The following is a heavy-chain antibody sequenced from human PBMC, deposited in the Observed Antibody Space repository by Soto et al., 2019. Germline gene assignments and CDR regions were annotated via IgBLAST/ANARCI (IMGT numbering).Heavy chain of an antibody. V-gene: IGHV4-4*07. D-gene: IGHD6-19*01. J-gene: IGHJ3*02. CDR3: ARALDSSGWYGDDAFDI. CDR2: MSSSGVT. CDR1: GGSISNKY. Sequence: SETLSLTCTVSGGSISNKYWSWIRQPAGKGLEWIGRMSSSGVTNYSPSLKSRVTMSVDMSKNKFSLKLSSVTATDAAVYYCARALDSSGWYGDDAFDIWGQGTLVTVSS.